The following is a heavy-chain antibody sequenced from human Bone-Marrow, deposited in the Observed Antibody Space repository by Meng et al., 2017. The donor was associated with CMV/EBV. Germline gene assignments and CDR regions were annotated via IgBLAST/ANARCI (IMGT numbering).Heavy chain of an antibody. CDR1: GFTFSSYA. CDR2: ISYDGSNK. Sequence: QVQLVESGGGVVQPGRSLRLSCAASGFTFSSYAMHWVRQAPGKGLEWVAVISYDGSNKYYADSVKGRFTISRDNSKNTLYLQMNSLRAEDTAVYYCAKDIFRWAFDYWGHGTLVTVSS. J-gene: IGHJ4*01. D-gene: IGHD1-26*01. V-gene: IGHV3-30-3*01. CDR3: AKDIFRWAFDY.